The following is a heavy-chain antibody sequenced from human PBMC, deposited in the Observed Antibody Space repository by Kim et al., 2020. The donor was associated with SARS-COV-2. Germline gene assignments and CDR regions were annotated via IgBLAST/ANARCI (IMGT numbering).Heavy chain of an antibody. CDR3: ARFLRYPRVLFDY. J-gene: IGHJ4*02. CDR2: INHSGST. CDR1: GGSFSGYY. V-gene: IGHV4-34*01. Sequence: SETLSLTCAVYGGSFSGYYWSWIRQPPGKGLEWIGEINHSGSTNYNPSLKSRVTISVDTSKNQFSLKLSSVTAADTAVYYCARFLRYPRVLFDYWGQGTLVTVSS. D-gene: IGHD3-9*01.